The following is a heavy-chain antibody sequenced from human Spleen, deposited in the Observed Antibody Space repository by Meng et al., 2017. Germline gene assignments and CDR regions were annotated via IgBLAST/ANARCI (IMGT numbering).Heavy chain of an antibody. D-gene: IGHD3-22*01. CDR3: AKEANYYDSTGGGYDAFDI. Sequence: GESLKISCAACGFTFSSYDMHWVRQATGKGLEWVSAIGTAGDTYYPGSVKGQFTISRENAKNSLYLQMNSLRAEDTAVYYCAKEANYYDSTGGGYDAFDIWGQGTMVTVSS. V-gene: IGHV3-13*03. CDR2: IGTAGDT. CDR1: GFTFSSYD. J-gene: IGHJ3*02.